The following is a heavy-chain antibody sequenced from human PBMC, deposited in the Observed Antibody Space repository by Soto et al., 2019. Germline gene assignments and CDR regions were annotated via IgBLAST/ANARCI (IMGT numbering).Heavy chain of an antibody. V-gene: IGHV3-23*01. CDR1: GFTFSTYP. J-gene: IGHJ5*02. CDR2: ISGSGDTT. D-gene: IGHD4-4*01. CDR3: AKEHSNYPDNWFDP. Sequence: GGSLRLSCAASGFTFSTYPMSWVRQAPGKGLEWVSAISGSGDTTYYADSVKGRFTISRDNSRNTLYMQMDSLRAEDTAIYYCAKEHSNYPDNWFDPWGQGTLVTVSS.